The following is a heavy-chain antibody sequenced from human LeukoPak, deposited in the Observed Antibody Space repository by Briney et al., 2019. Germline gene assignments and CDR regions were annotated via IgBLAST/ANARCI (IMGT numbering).Heavy chain of an antibody. CDR2: ISSSSSYI. CDR3: ARDIESRDFWSGYYPTSDY. CDR1: GFTFGSYS. Sequence: GGSLRLSCAASGFTFGSYSMNWVRQAPGKGLEWVSSISSSSSYIYYADSVKGRFTISRDNAKNSLYLQMNSLRAEDTAVYYCARDIESRDFWSGYYPTSDYWGQGTLVTVSS. V-gene: IGHV3-21*01. J-gene: IGHJ4*02. D-gene: IGHD3-3*01.